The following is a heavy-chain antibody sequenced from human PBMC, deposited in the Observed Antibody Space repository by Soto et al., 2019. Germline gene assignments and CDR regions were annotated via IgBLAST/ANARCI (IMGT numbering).Heavy chain of an antibody. J-gene: IGHJ4*02. CDR3: AGSDYYDSSGYYPVFDY. D-gene: IGHD3-22*01. CDR2: IYYSGST. Sequence: SSETLSLTCTVSGGSISSSSYYWGWIRQPPGKGLEWIGSIYYSGSTYYNPSLKSRVTISVDTSKNQFSLKLSSVTAADTAVYYCAGSDYYDSSGYYPVFDYWGQGTLVTVSS. V-gene: IGHV4-39*01. CDR1: GGSISSSSYY.